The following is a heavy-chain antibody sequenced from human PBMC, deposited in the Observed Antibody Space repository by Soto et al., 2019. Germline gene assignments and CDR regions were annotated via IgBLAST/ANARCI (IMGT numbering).Heavy chain of an antibody. D-gene: IGHD6-13*01. Sequence: ASVKVSCKASGGTFSSYAISWVRQAPGQGLEWMGGIIPIFGTANYAQKFQGRVTITADESTSTAYMELSSLRSEDTAVYYCARKISSWPARYGMDVWGQGTTVTV. CDR2: IIPIFGTA. V-gene: IGHV1-69*13. CDR3: ARKISSWPARYGMDV. CDR1: GGTFSSYA. J-gene: IGHJ6*02.